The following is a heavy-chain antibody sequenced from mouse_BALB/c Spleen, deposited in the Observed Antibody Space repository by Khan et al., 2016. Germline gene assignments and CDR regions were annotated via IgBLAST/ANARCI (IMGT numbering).Heavy chain of an antibody. J-gene: IGHJ2*01. CDR2: ISSGSSTI. Sequence: EVELVESGGGLVQPGGSRKLSCAASGFTFSRFGMHWVRQTPEKGLEWVAFISSGSSTIYYADTLKGRFTISRDNPKNALLLQMTRLRSEDTAIYYCTRGDYWGQGTTLTVSS. CDR1: GFTFSRFG. CDR3: TRGDY. V-gene: IGHV5-17*02.